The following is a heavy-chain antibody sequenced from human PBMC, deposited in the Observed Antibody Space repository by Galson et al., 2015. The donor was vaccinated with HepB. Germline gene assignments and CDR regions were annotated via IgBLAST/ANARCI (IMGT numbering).Heavy chain of an antibody. J-gene: IGHJ4*02. Sequence: SLRLSCAASGFTFSSYAMHWVRQAPGKGLEWVAVISYDGSNKYYADSVKGRFTISRDNSKNTLYLQMNSLRAEDTAVYYCAREGPLVSSIKFDYWGLGTLVTVSS. D-gene: IGHD6-13*01. CDR2: ISYDGSNK. V-gene: IGHV3-30*04. CDR3: AREGPLVSSIKFDY. CDR1: GFTFSSYA.